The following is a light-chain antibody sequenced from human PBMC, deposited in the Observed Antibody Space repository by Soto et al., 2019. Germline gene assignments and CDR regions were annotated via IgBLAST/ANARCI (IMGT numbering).Light chain of an antibody. J-gene: IGLJ1*01. CDR1: SSDIGRYNL. V-gene: IGLV2-23*01. CDR2: EGT. Sequence: VLTQPASVSGSPGQSIPISCTGTSSDIGRYNLVSWYQQHPGKAPKLIIYEGTKRPSGVSNHFSGSKSGNTASLTISGLQAEDEADYYCCSYAGGSSYVFGTGTKVTV. CDR3: CSYAGGSSYV.